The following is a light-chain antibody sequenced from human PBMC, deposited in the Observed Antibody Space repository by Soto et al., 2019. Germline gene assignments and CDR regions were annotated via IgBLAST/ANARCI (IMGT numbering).Light chain of an antibody. CDR3: SSYAGTNKVI. CDR2: EVT. J-gene: IGLJ2*01. V-gene: IGLV2-8*01. Sequence: QSALTQPPSASGSPGQSVTISCAGSTSDVGGYNHVSWYQQYPGKAPKLLIYEVTKRPSGVPARFSGSKAGNTASLTVSGLQAEDEAEYYCSSYAGTNKVIFAGGTKLTVL. CDR1: TSDVGGYNH.